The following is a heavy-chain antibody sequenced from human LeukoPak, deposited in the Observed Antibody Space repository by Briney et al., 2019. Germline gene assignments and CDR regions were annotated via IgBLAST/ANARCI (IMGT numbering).Heavy chain of an antibody. D-gene: IGHD1-26*01. CDR1: GYTFTSYD. J-gene: IGHJ3*02. CDR2: MNPNSGNS. Sequence: ASVKVSCKASGYTFTSYDINWVRQATGQGLEWMGWMNPNSGNSGYAQKFQGRVTITRNTSISTAYMELNSLTSEDTAVYYCARGGLVGSTQAFDIWGQGTMVIVSS. V-gene: IGHV1-8*03. CDR3: ARGGLVGSTQAFDI.